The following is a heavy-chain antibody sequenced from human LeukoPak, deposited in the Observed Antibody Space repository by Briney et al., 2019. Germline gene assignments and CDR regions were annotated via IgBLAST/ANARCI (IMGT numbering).Heavy chain of an antibody. J-gene: IGHJ3*02. D-gene: IGHD3-22*01. CDR2: IYYSGST. CDR3: ARESIDDAFDI. V-gene: IGHV4-31*11. CDR1: GGSISSGGYY. Sequence: SETLPLTCAVSGGSISSGGYYWSWIRQHPGKGLEWIGYIYYSGSTYCNPSLKSRVTISVDTSKNQFSLKLSSVTAADTAVYYCARESIDDAFDIWGQGTMVTVSS.